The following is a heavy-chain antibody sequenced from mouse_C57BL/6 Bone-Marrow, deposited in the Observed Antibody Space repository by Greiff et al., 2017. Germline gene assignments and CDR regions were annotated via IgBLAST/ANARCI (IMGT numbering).Heavy chain of an antibody. CDR2: IYPGSGST. CDR3: RWLLRPYYCDY. Sequence: QVQLKQPGAELVKPGASVKMSCKASGYTFTSYWITWVKQRPGPGLEWIGDIYPGSGSTNYNEQFKRNATLTVDTSSSTAYMQLSSRTSEDSAVYCCRWLLRPYYCDYWGYGATLNVSS. D-gene: IGHD2-3*01. V-gene: IGHV1-55*01. J-gene: IGHJ2*01. CDR1: GYTFTSYW.